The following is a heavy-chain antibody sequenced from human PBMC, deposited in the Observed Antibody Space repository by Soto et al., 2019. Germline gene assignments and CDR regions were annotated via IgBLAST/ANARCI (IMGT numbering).Heavy chain of an antibody. D-gene: IGHD3-22*01. CDR3: ARIKIYYDCSGRFDY. V-gene: IGHV1-2*02. CDR2: MNPNHGDT. J-gene: IGHJ4*02. CDR1: GYTFTGYY. Sequence: ASVKVSRKSSGYTFTGYYIHWVRQAPGQGLERMGWMNPNHGDTNYAQKFQGRVTMTRDTSISTASMELSRLTSDDTAVYFWARIKIYYDCSGRFDYWGQGTPVTVSS.